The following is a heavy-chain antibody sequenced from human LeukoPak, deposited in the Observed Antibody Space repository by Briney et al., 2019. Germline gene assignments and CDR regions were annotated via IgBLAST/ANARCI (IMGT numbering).Heavy chain of an antibody. CDR3: ASTSRGVIDY. D-gene: IGHD3-10*01. V-gene: IGHV3-30-3*01. J-gene: IGHJ4*02. Sequence: GGTLRLSCAASGFTFSNYAMHWVRQAPGKGLEWRAVISFDGNNEYYADSVKGRFTISRDNSKNTLYLQMNSLRGEDAAVYYCASTSRGVIDYWGQGTLVTVSS. CDR2: ISFDGNNE. CDR1: GFTFSNYA.